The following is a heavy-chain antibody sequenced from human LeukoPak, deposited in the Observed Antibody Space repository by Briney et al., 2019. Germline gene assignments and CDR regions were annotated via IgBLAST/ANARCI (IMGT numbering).Heavy chain of an antibody. V-gene: IGHV4-59*01. CDR1: GGSISSYY. D-gene: IGHD4-23*01. CDR2: IYYSGST. Sequence: PSETLSLTCTVSGGSISSYYWSWIRQPPGKGLEWIGYIYYSGSTNYNPSLKSRVTIPVDTSKNQFSLKLSSVTAADTAVYYCARVGGNPADYYGMDVWGQGTTVTVSS. CDR3: ARVGGNPADYYGMDV. J-gene: IGHJ6*02.